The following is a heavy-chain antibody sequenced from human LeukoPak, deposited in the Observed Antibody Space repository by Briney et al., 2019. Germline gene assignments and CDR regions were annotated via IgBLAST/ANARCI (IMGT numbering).Heavy chain of an antibody. CDR2: IYSGGST. CDR3: TREDIVATTKGDYYYYGMDV. D-gene: IGHD5-12*01. J-gene: IGHJ6*02. Sequence: GGSLRLSCAASGLTVSSNYMSWVRQAPGKGLEWVSVIYSGGSTYYADSVKGRFTISRDNSKNTLYLQMNSLRAEDTAVYYCTREDIVATTKGDYYYYGMDVWGQGTTVTVSS. V-gene: IGHV3-53*01. CDR1: GLTVSSNY.